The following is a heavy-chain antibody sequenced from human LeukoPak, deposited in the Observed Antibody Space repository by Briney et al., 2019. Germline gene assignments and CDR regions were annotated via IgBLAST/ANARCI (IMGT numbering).Heavy chain of an antibody. CDR1: GGTFISYA. Sequence: ASVKVSCKASGGTFISYAISWVRQAPGQGVEWMGGIIPIFGRANYAQKFQGRVTINTDEATSTAYMELSSLRSEDTAVYYCARDRSIAARVGFDYWGQGTLVTVSS. CDR2: IIPIFGRA. V-gene: IGHV1-69*05. J-gene: IGHJ4*02. CDR3: ARDRSIAARVGFDY. D-gene: IGHD6-6*01.